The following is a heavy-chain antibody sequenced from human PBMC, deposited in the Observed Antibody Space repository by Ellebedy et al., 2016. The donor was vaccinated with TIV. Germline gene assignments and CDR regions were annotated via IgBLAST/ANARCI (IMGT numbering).Heavy chain of an antibody. CDR1: GLTLSTYA. V-gene: IGHV3-23*01. CDR3: AKVRVRYSSGCFDY. D-gene: IGHD6-19*01. J-gene: IGHJ4*02. CDR2: IGPRSEYT. Sequence: PGGPLRLSCAASGLTLSTYAMAWVRQAPGKGLEWVAAIGPRSEYTIYADSAKGRFTVFRDNSKNTLYMQMKSLRAEDTAVYYCAKVRVRYSSGCFDYWGQGTLCTV.